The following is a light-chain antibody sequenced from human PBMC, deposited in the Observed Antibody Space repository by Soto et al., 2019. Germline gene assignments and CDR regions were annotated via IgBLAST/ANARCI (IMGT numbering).Light chain of an antibody. Sequence: EILLTQSPGTLSLSPGERVTLSCRASQNLSRYFLAWYQHKPGKAPRLLISGASRRDTGIPDRFSGAGSGTDFTLPLSRLEPEDFELYYCQQHDILPITFGQGTRLEIK. J-gene: IGKJ5*01. CDR1: QNLSRYF. CDR2: GAS. CDR3: QQHDILPIT. V-gene: IGKV3-20*01.